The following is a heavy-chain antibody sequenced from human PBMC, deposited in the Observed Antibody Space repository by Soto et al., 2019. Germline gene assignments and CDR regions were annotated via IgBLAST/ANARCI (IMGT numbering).Heavy chain of an antibody. Sequence: EVQLLESGGGLVQPGGSLGLSCAASGFTFSSYAMSWVRQAPGKGLEWVSAISGSGGSTYYADSVKGRFTISRDNSKNTLYLQMNSLRAEDTAVYYCAKSVGYNYGYKETDYWGQGTLVTVSS. J-gene: IGHJ4*02. CDR2: ISGSGGST. CDR3: AKSVGYNYGYKETDY. CDR1: GFTFSSYA. V-gene: IGHV3-23*01. D-gene: IGHD5-18*01.